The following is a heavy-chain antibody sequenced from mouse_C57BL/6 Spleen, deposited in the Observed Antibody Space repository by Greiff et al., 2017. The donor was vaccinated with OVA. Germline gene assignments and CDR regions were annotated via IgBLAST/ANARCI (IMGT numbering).Heavy chain of an antibody. CDR1: GFSLTSYG. CDR2: IWSGGST. V-gene: IGHV2-2*01. CDR3: ARSLHYYSNYFDY. Sequence: VQRVESGPGLVQPSQSLSITCTVSGFSLTSYGVHWVRQSPGKGLEWLGVIWSGGSTDYNAAFISRMSISKDNSKSQVFFKMNSLQADDTAIYYCARSLHYYSNYFDYWGQGTTLTVSS. D-gene: IGHD2-5*01. J-gene: IGHJ2*01.